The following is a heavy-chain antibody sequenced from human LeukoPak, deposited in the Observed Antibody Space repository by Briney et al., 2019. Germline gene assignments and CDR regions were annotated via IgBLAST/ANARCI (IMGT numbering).Heavy chain of an antibody. J-gene: IGHJ6*02. CDR3: ARGYCSGGSCSGPTHKDYYYYGMDV. V-gene: IGHV1-2*04. D-gene: IGHD2-15*01. CDR1: GYTFTGYY. CDR2: INPNSGGT. Sequence: GASVKVSCKASGYTFTGYYMHWVRQAPGQGLEWMGWINPNSGGTNYAQKFQGWVTMTRDTSISTAYMELSRLRSDDTAVYYCARGYCSGGSCSGPTHKDYYYYGMDVWGQGTTVTVSS.